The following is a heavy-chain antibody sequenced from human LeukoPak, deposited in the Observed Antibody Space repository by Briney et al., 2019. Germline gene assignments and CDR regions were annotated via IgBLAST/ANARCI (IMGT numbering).Heavy chain of an antibody. CDR3: ARAKPKNMVRGLIMRRESRYYFDY. D-gene: IGHD3-10*01. CDR2: IIPIFGTA. Sequence: SVKVSCKASGGTFSSYAISWVRQAPGQGLEWMRGIIPIFGTANYAQKFQGRVTITADESTSTAYMELSSLRSEDTAVYYCARAKPKNMVRGLIMRRESRYYFDYWGQGTLVTVSS. J-gene: IGHJ4*02. CDR1: GGTFSSYA. V-gene: IGHV1-69*13.